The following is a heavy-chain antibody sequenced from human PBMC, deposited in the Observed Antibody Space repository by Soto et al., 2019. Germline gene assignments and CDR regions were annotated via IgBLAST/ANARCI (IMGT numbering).Heavy chain of an antibody. V-gene: IGHV4-61*10. J-gene: IGHJ3*02. D-gene: IGHD3-22*01. CDR3: ARSGSSGYDDAFDI. Sequence: GKGLEWIGYIYYSGGTRYNPSLKSRVTISVDRSKNQFSLKLSSVTAADTAVYYCARSGSSGYDDAFDIWGQGTMVTVSS. CDR2: IYYSGGT.